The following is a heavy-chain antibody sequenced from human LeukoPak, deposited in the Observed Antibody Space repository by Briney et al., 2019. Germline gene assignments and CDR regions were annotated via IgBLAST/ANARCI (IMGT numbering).Heavy chain of an antibody. J-gene: IGHJ4*02. Sequence: PGGSLRLSCAASGFTFSSYAMSWVRQAPGKGLEWVSSITSSGAATYYADSVKGRSTISRDNSDNTLYLQMNSLRAEDTAVYYCAKDRPNYYGSNGHYYKLNGDCWGQGTLVTVSP. CDR3: AKDRPNYYGSNGHYYKLNGDC. CDR2: ITSSGAAT. V-gene: IGHV3-23*01. D-gene: IGHD3-22*01. CDR1: GFTFSSYA.